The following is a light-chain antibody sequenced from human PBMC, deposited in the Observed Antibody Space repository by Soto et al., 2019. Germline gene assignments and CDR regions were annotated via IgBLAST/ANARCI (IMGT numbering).Light chain of an antibody. J-gene: IGKJ4*01. CDR1: QGISSY. V-gene: IGKV1-8*01. Sequence: AIRVTQYPSSLSASTGDRVTITCRASQGISSYLAWYQQKPGKAPKLLIYAASTLQSGVPSRFSGSGSGTDFTLTISCLQSEDFATYYCQQYYSYPLTFGGGTKV. CDR2: AAS. CDR3: QQYYSYPLT.